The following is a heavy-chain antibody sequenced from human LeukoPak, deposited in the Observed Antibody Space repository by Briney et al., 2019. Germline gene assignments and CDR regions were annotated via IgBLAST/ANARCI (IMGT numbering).Heavy chain of an antibody. J-gene: IGHJ4*02. CDR2: ISYDGSNK. V-gene: IGHV3-30-3*01. Sequence: GGSLRLSCAASGFTFSSYAMHRVRQAPGKGLEWVAVISYDGSNKYYADSVKGRFTISRDNSKNTLYLQMNSLRAEDTAVYYCARDWNWGPIDYWGQGTLVTVSS. CDR3: ARDWNWGPIDY. CDR1: GFTFSSYA. D-gene: IGHD7-27*01.